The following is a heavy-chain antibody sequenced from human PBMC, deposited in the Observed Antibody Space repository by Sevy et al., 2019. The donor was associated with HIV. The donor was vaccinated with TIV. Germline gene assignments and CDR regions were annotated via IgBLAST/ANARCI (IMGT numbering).Heavy chain of an antibody. J-gene: IGHJ6*02. CDR3: AKGGAAIGYYCDGMDV. CDR1: GFTFSSYA. Sequence: GGSLRLSCAASGFTFSSYAMSWVRQAPGKGLEWVSAISGSGGSTYYADSVKGRFTISRDNSKNTLYLQMNSLRAEDTDVYYLAKGGAAIGYYCDGMDVWGQGTTVTVSS. CDR2: ISGSGGST. V-gene: IGHV3-23*01. D-gene: IGHD2-2*01.